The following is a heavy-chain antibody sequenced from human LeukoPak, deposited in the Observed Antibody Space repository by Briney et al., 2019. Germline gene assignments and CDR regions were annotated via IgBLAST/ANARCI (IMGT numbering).Heavy chain of an antibody. D-gene: IGHD3-10*01. Sequence: GGSLRLSCAASGFTFSSYAMSWVRQAPGKGLEWVSAISGSGGSTYYADSVKGRFTISRDNSKNTLYLQMNGLRAEDTAVYYCAKDWGYYGSGSYGAWGQGTLVTVSS. J-gene: IGHJ4*02. V-gene: IGHV3-23*01. CDR2: ISGSGGST. CDR1: GFTFSSYA. CDR3: AKDWGYYGSGSYGA.